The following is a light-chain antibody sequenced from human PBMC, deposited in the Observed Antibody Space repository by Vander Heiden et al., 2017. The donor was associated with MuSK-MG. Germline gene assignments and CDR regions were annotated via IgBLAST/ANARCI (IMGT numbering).Light chain of an antibody. CDR2: DAS. V-gene: IGKV1-33*01. J-gene: IGKJ4*01. CDR3: QQDHNLPPRIT. CDR1: QDISNY. Sequence: DIQMTQSPSSLSASVGDRVTITCQASQDISNYLHWYQQKPGKAPKLLIYDASNLETGVPSRFSGSGSGTDFTFTISSLQPEDIASYYCQQDHNLPPRITFGRGTKVEIK.